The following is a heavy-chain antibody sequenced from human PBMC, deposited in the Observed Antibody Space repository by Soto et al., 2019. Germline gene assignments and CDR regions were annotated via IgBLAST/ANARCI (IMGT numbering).Heavy chain of an antibody. V-gene: IGHV3-9*01. CDR3: AKGDFEYSSSTGMDV. Sequence: LRLSCAASGFTFDDYAMHWVRQAPGKGLEWVSGISWNSGSIGYADSVKGRFTISRDNAKNSLYLQMNSLRAEDTALYYCAKGDFEYSSSTGMDVWGQGTTVTVSS. D-gene: IGHD6-6*01. CDR2: ISWNSGSI. CDR1: GFTFDDYA. J-gene: IGHJ6*02.